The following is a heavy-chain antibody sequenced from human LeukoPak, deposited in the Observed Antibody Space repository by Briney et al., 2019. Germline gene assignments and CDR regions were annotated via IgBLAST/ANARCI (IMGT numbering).Heavy chain of an antibody. CDR3: AREPSGNFGQLVSSAEYFQH. D-gene: IGHD5/OR15-5a*01. CDR2: ISSSSSYI. CDR1: GFTFSSYS. J-gene: IGHJ1*01. V-gene: IGHV3-21*01. Sequence: PGGSLRLSCAASGFTFSSYSMNWVRQAPGKGLEWVSSISSSSSYIYYADSVKGRFTISRDNSKNTLYLQMNSLRAEDTAVYYCAREPSGNFGQLVSSAEYFQHWGQGTRVTVSS.